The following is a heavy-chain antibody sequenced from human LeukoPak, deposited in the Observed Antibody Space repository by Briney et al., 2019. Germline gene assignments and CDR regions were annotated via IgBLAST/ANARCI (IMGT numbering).Heavy chain of an antibody. CDR1: GGSISSGGYY. CDR2: IYYSGST. V-gene: IGHV4-31*03. J-gene: IGHJ4*02. D-gene: IGHD6-13*01. CDR3: ARVGAAGISFDY. Sequence: SETLSLTCTVSGGSISSGGYYWSWIRQHPGKGLEWIGYIYYSGSTYYNPSLKSRATISVDTSKSQFSLKLSSVTAADTAVYYCARVGAAGISFDYWGQGTLVTVSS.